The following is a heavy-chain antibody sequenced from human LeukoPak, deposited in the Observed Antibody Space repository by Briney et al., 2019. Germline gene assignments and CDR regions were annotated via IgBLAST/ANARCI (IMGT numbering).Heavy chain of an antibody. J-gene: IGHJ4*02. D-gene: IGHD1-26*01. CDR1: GLRFSNHG. Sequence: GGSLRLSCLVSGLRFSNHGMHWVRQAPGKGLEWVSVISGSGYYSYYADSVKGRFTVSRDNSKTTLYLQMNSLRADDTAVYYCAKGGPTGSNYFDFWGQGTLVTVSS. CDR3: AKGGPTGSNYFDF. CDR2: ISGSGYYS. V-gene: IGHV3-23*01.